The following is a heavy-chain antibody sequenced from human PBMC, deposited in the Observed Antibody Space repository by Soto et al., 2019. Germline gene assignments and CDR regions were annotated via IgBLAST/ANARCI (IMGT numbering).Heavy chain of an antibody. V-gene: IGHV4-34*01. Sequence: QVQLQQWGAGLLKPSETLSLTCAVYGGSFSGYYWSWIRQPPGKGLEWIGEINHSGSTNYNPSLKSRVTISVDTSKNQFSLKLSSVTAADTAVYYCARGWAAAGGFYYYYYMDVWGKGTTVTVSS. CDR3: ARGWAAAGGFYYYYYMDV. CDR2: INHSGST. CDR1: GGSFSGYY. J-gene: IGHJ6*03. D-gene: IGHD6-13*01.